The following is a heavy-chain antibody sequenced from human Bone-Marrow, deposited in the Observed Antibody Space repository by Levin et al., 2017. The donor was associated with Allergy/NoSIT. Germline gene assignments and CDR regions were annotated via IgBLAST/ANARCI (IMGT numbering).Heavy chain of an antibody. CDR2: VYYTGST. CDR3: ARAPYYGRARHYQADY. Sequence: SETLSLTCSVSGGSISSSTYSWGWIRQPPGKGLEWIGNVYYTGSTHYNPSLKSRVTISADTSKNQFSLKLSSVTAADTAAYYCARAPYYGRARHYQADYWGQGTLVTVSS. V-gene: IGHV4-39*01. D-gene: IGHD3-10*01. CDR1: GGSISSSTYS. J-gene: IGHJ4*02.